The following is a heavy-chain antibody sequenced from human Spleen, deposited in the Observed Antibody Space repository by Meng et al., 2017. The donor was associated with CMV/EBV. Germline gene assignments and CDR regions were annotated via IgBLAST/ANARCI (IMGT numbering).Heavy chain of an antibody. D-gene: IGHD4-17*01. CDR3: ARAGAAVTTNFDF. Sequence: CKASGYKFDIYGITWVRQAPGQGLEWVGWVGAENGETNYGQKFQGRVTVTADTFTKTAYMEMRSLGSDDSAIYYCARAGAAVTTNFDFWGQGTLVTVSS. J-gene: IGHJ4*02. CDR2: VGAENGET. CDR1: GYKFDIYG. V-gene: IGHV1-18*01.